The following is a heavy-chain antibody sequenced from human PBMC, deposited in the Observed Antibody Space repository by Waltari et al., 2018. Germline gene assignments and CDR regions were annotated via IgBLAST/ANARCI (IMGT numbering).Heavy chain of an antibody. V-gene: IGHV3-48*01. CDR1: GFTFSYYS. CDR2: INPCSSTL. Sequence: EVQLVESGGGLVQPGGYLRIACAASGFTFSYYSMNWVRQAAGKGLESVSPINPCSSTLYYADSVKGRFTISSDNAKTSLYMQMNSLRAEDTAVYYCASLNWYFDLLGRGTLVTVSS. CDR3: ASLNWYFDL. J-gene: IGHJ2*01.